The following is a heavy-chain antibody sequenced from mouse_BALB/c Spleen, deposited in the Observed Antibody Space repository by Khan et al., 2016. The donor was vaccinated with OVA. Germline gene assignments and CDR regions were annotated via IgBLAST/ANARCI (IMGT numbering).Heavy chain of an antibody. J-gene: IGHJ3*01. D-gene: IGHD1-1*01. CDR1: GYTFTKYW. Sequence: QVQLQQSGAELAKPGASVKMSCKASGYTFTKYWMHWVKQRPGQGLEWIGYINPSTGYTEYNQKFKDKATLTADKSSSTAYMQLSSLTSEDSAVYYCVKQGSGSAGFTYWGQGTLVTVSA. V-gene: IGHV1-7*01. CDR2: INPSTGYT. CDR3: VKQGSGSAGFTY.